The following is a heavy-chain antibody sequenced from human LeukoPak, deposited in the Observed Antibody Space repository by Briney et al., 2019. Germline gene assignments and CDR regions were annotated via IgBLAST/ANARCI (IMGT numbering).Heavy chain of an antibody. V-gene: IGHV3-30*18. CDR3: AKAGHAPDSRGFYYFCDH. D-gene: IGHD3-22*01. CDR2: IQFDGNKK. CDR1: GLTFNKFG. J-gene: IGHJ4*02. Sequence: GGSLRLSCVVSGLTFNKFGMHWVRQSPGTGLEWVAVIQFDGNKKYYADSVSGRFNISRDNSKNTLYLDMNSLRPKDTAVYYCAKAGHAPDSRGFYYFCDHWGKGTLVTVSS.